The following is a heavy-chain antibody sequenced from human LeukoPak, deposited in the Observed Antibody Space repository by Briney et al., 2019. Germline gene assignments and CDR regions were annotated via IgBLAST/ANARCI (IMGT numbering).Heavy chain of an antibody. CDR3: PRVGALGPSVGATMYYFDS. CDR2: IYHSGST. J-gene: IGHJ4*02. CDR1: GYSISSGYY. Sequence: SETLSLTCTVSGYSISSGYYWGWIRQPPGKGLEWIGSIYHSGSTYYNPSLKSRVTISVDTSKNQFSLKLSSVTAADTAVYYCPRVGALGPSVGATMYYFDSWGQGTLVTVSS. D-gene: IGHD2-15*01. V-gene: IGHV4-38-2*02.